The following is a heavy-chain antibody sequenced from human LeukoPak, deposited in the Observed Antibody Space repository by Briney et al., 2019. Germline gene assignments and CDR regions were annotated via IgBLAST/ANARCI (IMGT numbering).Heavy chain of an antibody. CDR2: IYYSGST. CDR3: AKDYYGYMDY. J-gene: IGHJ4*02. Sequence: SETLSLTCTVSGGSISSYYWSWIRQPPGKGLEWIGYIYYSGSTNYNPSLKSRVTISVDTSKNQFSLKLSSVTAEDTAVYYCAKDYYGYMDYWGQGTLVTVSS. V-gene: IGHV4-59*01. CDR1: GGSISSYY. D-gene: IGHD3-10*01.